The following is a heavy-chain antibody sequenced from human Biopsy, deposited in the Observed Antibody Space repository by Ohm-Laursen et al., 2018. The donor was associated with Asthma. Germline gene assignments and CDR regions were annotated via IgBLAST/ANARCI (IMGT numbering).Heavy chain of an antibody. V-gene: IGHV4-39*01. D-gene: IGHD3-22*01. CDR3: VRHQYSSSWSTFDY. CDR2: MYHSGSP. CDR1: GGSITSSSYY. Sequence: SRTLSLTCTVSGGSITSSSYYWGWIRQPPGKGMEWIGSMYHSGSPYYHPSLKSRATISVDTSKNRLSLKMSSVTAADTAVYFCVRHQYSSSWSTFDYWGQGALVTVSS. J-gene: IGHJ4*02.